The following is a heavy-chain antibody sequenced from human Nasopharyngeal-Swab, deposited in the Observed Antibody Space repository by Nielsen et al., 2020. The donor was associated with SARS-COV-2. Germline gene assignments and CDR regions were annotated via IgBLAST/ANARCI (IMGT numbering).Heavy chain of an antibody. V-gene: IGHV3-23*01. J-gene: IGHJ4*02. CDR1: GFTFSSYA. Sequence: GGSLRLSCAASGFTFSSYAMSWVRQAPGKGLEWVSAISGSGGSTYYAGSVKGRFTISRDNSKNTLYLQMNSLRAEDTAVYYCATDTQWLALFDYWGQGTLVTVSS. D-gene: IGHD6-19*01. CDR2: ISGSGGST. CDR3: ATDTQWLALFDY.